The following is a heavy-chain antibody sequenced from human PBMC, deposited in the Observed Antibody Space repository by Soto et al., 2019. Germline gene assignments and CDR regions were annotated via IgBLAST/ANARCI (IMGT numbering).Heavy chain of an antibody. CDR1: GFTFSSYA. Sequence: EVQLLESGGGLVQPGGSLRLSCAASGFTFSSYAMSWVRQAPGKGLEWVSAMSGSGGSTYYADSVKGRFTISRDNSKNTLYLQMNSLRAEDTAVYYCAKDSGYCSGGSCYSFYYFDYWGQGTLVTVSS. CDR2: MSGSGGST. CDR3: AKDSGYCSGGSCYSFYYFDY. J-gene: IGHJ4*02. V-gene: IGHV3-23*01. D-gene: IGHD2-15*01.